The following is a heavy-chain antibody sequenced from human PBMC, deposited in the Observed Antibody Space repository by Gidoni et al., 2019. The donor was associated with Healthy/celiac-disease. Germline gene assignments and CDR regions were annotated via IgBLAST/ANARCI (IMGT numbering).Heavy chain of an antibody. Sequence: QVQLVESGGGLVKPGGPLSPPCAASGFTFSDDSMSWIRQTPGTGLEWVSYISSSSTYTTYADSVKGRFTISRDNAKNSLYLQMNSLRAEDTAVYYCARDGGYCSSTSCYSIFDYWGQGTLVTVSS. CDR1: GFTFSDDS. CDR3: ARDGGYCSSTSCYSIFDY. J-gene: IGHJ4*02. CDR2: ISSSSTYT. V-gene: IGHV3-11*06. D-gene: IGHD2-2*02.